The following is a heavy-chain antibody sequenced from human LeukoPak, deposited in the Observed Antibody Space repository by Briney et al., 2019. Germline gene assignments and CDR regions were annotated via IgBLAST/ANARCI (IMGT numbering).Heavy chain of an antibody. Sequence: GASVKVSRKASGYIFNKYGISWVRQAPGQGLEWMGWITTYNGNTNYAQKVQGRVTMTTDTSASTVYMELSRLRSEDTAVYFCARVGISTGYHGRSIQYFFDHWGLGTLVTVSS. CDR2: ITTYNGNT. V-gene: IGHV1-18*01. CDR3: ARVGISTGYHGRSIQYFFDH. J-gene: IGHJ4*02. CDR1: GYIFNKYG. D-gene: IGHD3-9*01.